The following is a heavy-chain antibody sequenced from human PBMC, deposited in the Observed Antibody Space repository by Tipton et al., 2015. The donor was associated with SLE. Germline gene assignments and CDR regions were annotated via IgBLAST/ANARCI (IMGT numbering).Heavy chain of an antibody. J-gene: IGHJ6*02. CDR3: ARDSLVVAATPSLYYYYYGMDV. D-gene: IGHD2-15*01. V-gene: IGHV3-7*01. CDR1: GFTFSSYW. Sequence: SLRLSCAASGFTFSSYWMSWVRQAPGKGLEWVANIKQDGSEKYYVDSVKGRFTISRDNAKNSLYLQMNSLRAEDTAVYYCARDSLVVAATPSLYYYYYGMDVWGQGTTVTVSS. CDR2: IKQDGSEK.